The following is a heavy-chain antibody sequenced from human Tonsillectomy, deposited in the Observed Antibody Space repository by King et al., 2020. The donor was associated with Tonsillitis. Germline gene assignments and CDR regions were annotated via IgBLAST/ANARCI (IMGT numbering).Heavy chain of an antibody. D-gene: IGHD6-13*01. V-gene: IGHV4-59*08. CDR2: IFYSGST. CDR1: GGSISNYN. Sequence: VQLQESGPGLVKPSETLSLNCTVSGGSISNYNWSWIRQPPGKGLEWIGYIFYSGSTKCNPSLKSRVTMSVDTSKNQFSLKLSSVTAADTAVYYCARLYASSWYEFDYWGQGTLVTVSS. J-gene: IGHJ4*02. CDR3: ARLYASSWYEFDY.